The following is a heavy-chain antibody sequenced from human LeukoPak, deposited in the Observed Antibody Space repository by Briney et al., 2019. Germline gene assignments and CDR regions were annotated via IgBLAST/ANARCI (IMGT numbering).Heavy chain of an antibody. D-gene: IGHD2-8*01. V-gene: IGHV3-23*01. CDR2: ISGSGGST. CDR3: AKGTQVLYFYYMDV. Sequence: GGSLRLSCAASGFTFSSYAMSGVRQAPGKGLEWVSAISGSGGSTYYADSVKGRFTIARDNSKNTLLLQMNSLRAEDTALYYCAKGTQVLYFYYMDVWGKGTTVTVSS. J-gene: IGHJ6*03. CDR1: GFTFSSYA.